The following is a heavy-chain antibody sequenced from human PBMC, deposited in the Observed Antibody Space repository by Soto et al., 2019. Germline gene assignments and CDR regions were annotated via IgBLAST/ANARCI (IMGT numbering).Heavy chain of an antibody. J-gene: IGHJ5*02. CDR1: GFTFSSYA. D-gene: IGHD2-2*01. V-gene: IGHV3-64D*06. Sequence: QPGGSLRLSCSASGFTFSSYAMHWVRQAPGKGLEYVSAISSNGGSTYYADSVKGRFTISRDNSKNTLYLQMSSLRAEDTAVYYCVKDLVGGHWVPEQGSTKTPSFDPWGQGTLVTVSS. CDR2: ISSNGGST. CDR3: VKDLVGGHWVPEQGSTKTPSFDP.